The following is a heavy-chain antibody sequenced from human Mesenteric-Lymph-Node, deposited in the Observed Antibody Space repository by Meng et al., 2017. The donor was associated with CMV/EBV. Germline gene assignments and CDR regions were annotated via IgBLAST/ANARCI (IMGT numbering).Heavy chain of an antibody. CDR1: GYTFTNYG. CDR3: AVTYCGDDCYFNDAFDI. Sequence: ASVKVSCKASGYTFTNYGVNWVRQAPGQGLEWVGWINAYNGNTNYAQNLQDRVTMTTDTSTNTASMELRSLRSGDTAMYYCAVTYCGDDCYFNDAFDIWGQGTMVTVSS. V-gene: IGHV1-18*01. J-gene: IGHJ3*02. D-gene: IGHD2-21*01. CDR2: INAYNGNT.